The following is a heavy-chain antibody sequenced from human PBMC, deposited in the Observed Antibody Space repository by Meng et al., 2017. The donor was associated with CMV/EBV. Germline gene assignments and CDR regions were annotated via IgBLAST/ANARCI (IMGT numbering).Heavy chain of an antibody. Sequence: GESLKISWAASGFTFSSYSMNWVRQAPGKGLEWVSSISSSSSYIYYADSVKGRFTISRDNAKNSPYLQMNSLRAEDTAVYYCARDDNQIAGLDYWGQGTLVTVSS. J-gene: IGHJ4*02. CDR2: ISSSSSYI. CDR3: ARDDNQIAGLDY. D-gene: IGHD6-13*01. V-gene: IGHV3-21*01. CDR1: GFTFSSYS.